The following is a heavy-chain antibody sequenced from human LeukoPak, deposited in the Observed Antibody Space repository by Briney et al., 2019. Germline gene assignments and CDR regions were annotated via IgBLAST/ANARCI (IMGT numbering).Heavy chain of an antibody. CDR1: GFTFSSYW. D-gene: IGHD3-3*01. V-gene: IGHV3-7*01. CDR3: ARYNFWSGYYENYFDY. Sequence: GGSLRPSCAASGFTFSSYWMSWVRQAPGKGLEWVANIKQDGSEKYYVDSVKGRFTISRDNAKNSLYLQMNSLRAEDTAVYYCARYNFWSGYYENYFDYWGQGTMVTVSS. J-gene: IGHJ4*02. CDR2: IKQDGSEK.